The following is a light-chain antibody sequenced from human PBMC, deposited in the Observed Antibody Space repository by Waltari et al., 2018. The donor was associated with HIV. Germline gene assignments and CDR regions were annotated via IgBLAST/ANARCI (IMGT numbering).Light chain of an antibody. J-gene: IGKJ4*01. CDR2: WAS. Sequence: DIVMTQSPESLAVSLGERATINCKSSQSVLYSSNNKNYLAWYQQKPGQPPKLLIYWASARESGVPDRFSASGSGTDFTLTISSLQAEDVAVYYCQQHYTTPLTFGGGTKVEI. V-gene: IGKV4-1*01. CDR3: QQHYTTPLT. CDR1: QSVLYSSNNKNY.